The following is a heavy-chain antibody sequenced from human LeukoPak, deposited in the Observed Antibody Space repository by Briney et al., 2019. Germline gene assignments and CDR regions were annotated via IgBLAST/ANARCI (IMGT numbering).Heavy chain of an antibody. CDR2: ISSSSSYI. CDR3: ARGPNPSEITMIVVVIEDPLYFDY. J-gene: IGHJ4*02. D-gene: IGHD3-22*01. V-gene: IGHV3-21*01. Sequence: PGGSLRLSCEASGFSFKTYVMNWVRQAPGKGLEWVSSISSSSSYIYYADSVKGRFTISRDNAKNSLYLQMNSLRAEDTAVYYCARGPNPSEITMIVVVIEDPLYFDYWGQGTLVTVSS. CDR1: GFSFKTYV.